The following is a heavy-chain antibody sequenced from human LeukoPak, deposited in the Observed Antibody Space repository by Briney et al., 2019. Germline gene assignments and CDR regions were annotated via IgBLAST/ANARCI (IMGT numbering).Heavy chain of an antibody. CDR3: ARVTGSSISSRSLLY. J-gene: IGHJ4*02. CDR2: INPYNGNT. Sequence: GSVKVSCKASGYIFTNYGITWVRQAPGQGPAWMGHINPYNGNTNYAKNFQGRVTMTADTSSSTAYMELRSLTFDDTAVYYCARVTGSSISSRSLLYWGQGTPVTVSS. CDR1: GYIFTNYG. V-gene: IGHV1-18*04. D-gene: IGHD6-6*01.